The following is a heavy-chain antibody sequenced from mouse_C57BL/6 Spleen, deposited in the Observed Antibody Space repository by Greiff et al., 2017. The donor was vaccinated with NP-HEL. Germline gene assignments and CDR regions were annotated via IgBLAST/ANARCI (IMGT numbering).Heavy chain of an antibody. CDR1: GFTFTDYY. D-gene: IGHD3-2*02. J-gene: IGHJ4*01. CDR2: IRNKANGYTT. V-gene: IGHV7-3*01. CDR3: ARYPGSSGLYAMDY. Sequence: EVQLVESGGGLVQPGGSLSLSCAASGFTFTDYYMSWVRQPPGKALEWLGFIRNKANGYTTEYSASVKGRFTISRDNSQSILYLQMNALRAEDSATYYWARYPGSSGLYAMDYWGQGTSVTVSS.